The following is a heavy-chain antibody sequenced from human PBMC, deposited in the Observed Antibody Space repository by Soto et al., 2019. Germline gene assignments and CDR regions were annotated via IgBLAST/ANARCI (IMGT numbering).Heavy chain of an antibody. V-gene: IGHV3-49*04. CDR1: GFTFGDYA. Sequence: GGSLRLSCTASGFTFGDYAMSWVRQAPGKGLEWVGFIRSKAYGGTTEYAASVKGRFTISRDDSKSIAYLQMNSLKTEDTAVYYCTSEKYYYDSSGFWYNWFDPWGQGTLVTVSS. D-gene: IGHD3-22*01. CDR3: TSEKYYYDSSGFWYNWFDP. J-gene: IGHJ5*02. CDR2: IRSKAYGGTT.